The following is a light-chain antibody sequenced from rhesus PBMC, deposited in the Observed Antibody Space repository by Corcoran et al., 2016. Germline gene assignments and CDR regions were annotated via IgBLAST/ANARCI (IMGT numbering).Light chain of an antibody. V-gene: IGLV2S7*01. CDR1: SSDIGNSNY. CDR3: CSYTTSSTFI. J-gene: IGLJ1*01. Sequence: QSAPTQPPSVSGSPGQSVTISCTGTSSDIGNSNYVSWYQHHPGKAPKLMIYGFSHRPSGVSDRFAGSESGNTASLTISGLRAEDEADYYCCSYTTSSTFIFGAGTRITVL. CDR2: GFS.